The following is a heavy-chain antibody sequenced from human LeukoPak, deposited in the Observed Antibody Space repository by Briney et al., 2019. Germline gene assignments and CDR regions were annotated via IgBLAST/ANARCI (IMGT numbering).Heavy chain of an antibody. CDR2: TYSRSKWFN. D-gene: IGHD1-26*01. CDR1: GDSVSSKSAS. CDR3: ARGTGSLDY. J-gene: IGHJ4*02. Sequence: SQTLSLTCAISGDSVSSKSASWNWIRQSPSRGLEWLGRTYSRSKWFNDYAVSVKSRITVNPDTSKNQFSLHLTSVTPDDTAVYYCARGTGSLDYWGQGTLVTVSS. V-gene: IGHV6-1*01.